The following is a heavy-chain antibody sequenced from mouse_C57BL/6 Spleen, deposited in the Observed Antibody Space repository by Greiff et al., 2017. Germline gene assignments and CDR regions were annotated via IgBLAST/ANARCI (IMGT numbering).Heavy chain of an antibody. D-gene: IGHD2-3*01. V-gene: IGHV1-80*01. Sequence: QVQLKESGAELVKPGASVKISCKASGYAFSSYWMNWVKQRPGKGLEWIGQIYPGDGDTNYNGKFKGKATLTADKSSSTAYMQLSSLTSEDSAVYFCARAVYDGYPAWFAYWGQGTLVTVSA. CDR2: IYPGDGDT. CDR3: ARAVYDGYPAWFAY. J-gene: IGHJ3*01. CDR1: GYAFSSYW.